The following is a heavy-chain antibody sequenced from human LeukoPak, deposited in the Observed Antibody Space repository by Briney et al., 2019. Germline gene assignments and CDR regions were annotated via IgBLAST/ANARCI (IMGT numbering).Heavy chain of an antibody. Sequence: SETLSLTCTVSGGSISSYYWSWIRQPPGKGLEWIGYIYYSGSTNYNPSLKSRVTISVATSKNQFSLKLSSVTASDTAVYYCARQVKTYYGSGSFDYWGQGTLVTVSS. CDR2: IYYSGST. CDR3: ARQVKTYYGSGSFDY. J-gene: IGHJ4*02. CDR1: GGSISSYY. V-gene: IGHV4-59*08. D-gene: IGHD3-10*01.